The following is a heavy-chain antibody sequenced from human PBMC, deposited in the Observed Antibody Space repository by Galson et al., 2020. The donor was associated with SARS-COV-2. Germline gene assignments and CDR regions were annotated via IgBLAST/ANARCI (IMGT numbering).Heavy chain of an antibody. J-gene: IGHJ6*02. CDR1: GGSIGGYY. Sequence: SETLSLTCTVSGGSIGGYYWSWIRQPAGKGLEWVGRIYASGGTNYNPSLRSQVTMSVDTSKNQFSLELSSVTAADTVVEYCARERAPHDYYYAMDVWGQGTSVTVSS. CDR2: IYASGGT. CDR3: ARERAPHDYYYAMDV. V-gene: IGHV4-4*07.